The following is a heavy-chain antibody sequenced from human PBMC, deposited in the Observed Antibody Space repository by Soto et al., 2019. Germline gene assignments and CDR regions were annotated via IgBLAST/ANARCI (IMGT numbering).Heavy chain of an antibody. D-gene: IGHD3-10*01. V-gene: IGHV3-21*01. CDR2: ISSSSSYI. J-gene: IGHJ6*04. Sequence: EVQLVESGGGLVKPGGSLRLSCAASGFTFSSYSMNWVRQAPGKGLEWVSSISSSSSYIYYADSVKGRFTISRDNAKNSLYLQMNSLRAEDTAVYYCARDAYGSGSSRGMDVWGKGTTVTVSS. CDR3: ARDAYGSGSSRGMDV. CDR1: GFTFSSYS.